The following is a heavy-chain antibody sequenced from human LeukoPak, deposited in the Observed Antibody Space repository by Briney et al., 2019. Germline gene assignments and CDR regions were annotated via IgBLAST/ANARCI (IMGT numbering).Heavy chain of an antibody. CDR3: ARDGGYYGSGSYYTGRYYYYMDV. V-gene: IGHV4-34*01. D-gene: IGHD3-10*01. CDR2: INHSGST. Sequence: PSETLSLTCAVYGGSFSGYYWSWIRQPPGKGLEWIGEINHSGSTNYNPSLKSRVTISVDTSKNQFSLKLSSVTAADTAVYYCARDGGYYGSGSYYTGRYYYYMDVWGKGTTVTVSS. CDR1: GGSFSGYY. J-gene: IGHJ6*03.